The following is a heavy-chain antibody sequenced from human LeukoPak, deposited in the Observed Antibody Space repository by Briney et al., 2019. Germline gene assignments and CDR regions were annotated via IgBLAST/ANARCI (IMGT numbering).Heavy chain of an antibody. Sequence: APVKVSCKASGYTFTGHYIYWVRQAPGQGLEWLGWINPNSGGTDYAQNFQGRVTMTRDTSISTAYMELSRLRSDDTAMYFCARGDRRTLWAPLDYWGQGTLVTVSS. D-gene: IGHD5-18*01. V-gene: IGHV1-2*02. J-gene: IGHJ4*02. CDR1: GYTFTGHY. CDR3: ARGDRRTLWAPLDY. CDR2: INPNSGGT.